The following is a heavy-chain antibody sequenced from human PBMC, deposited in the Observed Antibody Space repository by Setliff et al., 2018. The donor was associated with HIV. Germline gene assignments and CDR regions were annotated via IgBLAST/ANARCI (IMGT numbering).Heavy chain of an antibody. V-gene: IGHV5-51*01. J-gene: IGHJ4*02. CDR1: GYDFTYNW. CDR3: ARRGHTTGAHLFDH. D-gene: IGHD1-1*01. CDR2: IFPSDSDI. Sequence: GESLKISCKGSGYDFTYNWIAWVRKMPGKGLEWMGIIFPSDSDIKYSPSFQGQVTISADTSINTAYLQWSSLKASDTATYYCARRGHTTGAHLFDHWGQGTPVTVSS.